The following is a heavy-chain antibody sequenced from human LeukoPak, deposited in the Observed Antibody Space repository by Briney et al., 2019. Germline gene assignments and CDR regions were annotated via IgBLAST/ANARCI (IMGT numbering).Heavy chain of an antibody. D-gene: IGHD2-15*01. V-gene: IGHV1-2*02. Sequence: ASVKVSCKASGYTFTGYYMQWVRQAPGQGLEWMGWINPNSGGTKYAQKIKGRVTMSRDTSISTAYMGLSRLRSDDTAVYYCARERVVVAATPHFDYWGQGTLVTVSS. CDR2: INPNSGGT. J-gene: IGHJ4*02. CDR1: GYTFTGYY. CDR3: ARERVVVAATPHFDY.